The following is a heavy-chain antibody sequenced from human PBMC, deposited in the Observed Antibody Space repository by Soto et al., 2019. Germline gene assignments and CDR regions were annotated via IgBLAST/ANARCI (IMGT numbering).Heavy chain of an antibody. CDR3: ARIYSGYDPPTSRFDY. D-gene: IGHD5-12*01. J-gene: IGHJ4*02. Sequence: SETLSLTCTVSGGSVSSGSYYWSWIRQPPGKGLEWIGYIYYSGSTNYNPSLKSRVTISVDKSKNQFSLKLSSVTAADSAVYYCARIYSGYDPPTSRFDYWGQGTLVTVSS. CDR1: GGSVSSGSYY. CDR2: IYYSGST. V-gene: IGHV4-61*01.